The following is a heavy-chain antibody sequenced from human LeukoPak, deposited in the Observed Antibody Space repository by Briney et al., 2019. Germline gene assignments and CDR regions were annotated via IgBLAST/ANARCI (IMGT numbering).Heavy chain of an antibody. Sequence: PGGSLRLSCAASGFSFNWSGMHWVRQARGKGLEWVAFIGYDVSNKRYLDSVRGRFTVSRDNSRNTLYLQMNSLRPEDTAMYHCVKESLSRVFEHWGQGTLVAVSS. CDR3: VKESLSRVFEH. D-gene: IGHD5/OR15-5a*01. J-gene: IGHJ4*02. V-gene: IGHV3-30*02. CDR2: IGYDVSNK. CDR1: GFSFNWSG.